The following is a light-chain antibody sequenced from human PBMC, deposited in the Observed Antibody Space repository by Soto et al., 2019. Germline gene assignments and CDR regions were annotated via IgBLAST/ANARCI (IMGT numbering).Light chain of an antibody. J-gene: IGLJ3*02. CDR1: SGSVSTTYH. V-gene: IGLV8-61*01. CDR3: ALYMGSGIWV. CDR2: NTD. Sequence: QTVVTQEPSFSVAPGRTVTFTCGLSSGSVSTTYHPSWYQQTPGQAPRTLIYNTDIRSSGVPDRFSRSILGNTAALTITGAQADDESHYYCALYMGSGIWVFGGGTKVTVL.